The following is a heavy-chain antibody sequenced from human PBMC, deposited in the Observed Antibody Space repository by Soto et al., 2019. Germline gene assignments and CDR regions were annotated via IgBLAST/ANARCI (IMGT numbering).Heavy chain of an antibody. Sequence: SQTLSLTCVISGDSVSSNSAAWNWIRQSPSRGLEWLGRTYYRSKWYNDYAVSVKSRITINPDTSKNQFSLQLNSVTPEDTAVYYCAREGHAAAAGTYYFDYWGQGTLVTVSS. CDR3: AREGHAAAAGTYYFDY. D-gene: IGHD6-13*01. J-gene: IGHJ4*02. CDR2: TYYRSKWYN. CDR1: GDSVSSNSAA. V-gene: IGHV6-1*01.